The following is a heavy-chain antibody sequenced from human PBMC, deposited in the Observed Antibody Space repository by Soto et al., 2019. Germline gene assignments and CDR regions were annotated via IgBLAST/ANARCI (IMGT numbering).Heavy chain of an antibody. J-gene: IGHJ4*02. Sequence: SETLSLTCTVSGGSMSSNYWSWIRQSAGKGLEWIGRIYTSGTTNYNPSIKSRVTMSVDTSKNRFSLKLTSVTAADTAVYYCARDQRLDSYSSPLYLYFDSWGQGSLVTVSS. CDR2: IYTSGTT. CDR1: GGSMSSNY. CDR3: ARDQRLDSYSSPLYLYFDS. D-gene: IGHD6-19*01. V-gene: IGHV4-4*07.